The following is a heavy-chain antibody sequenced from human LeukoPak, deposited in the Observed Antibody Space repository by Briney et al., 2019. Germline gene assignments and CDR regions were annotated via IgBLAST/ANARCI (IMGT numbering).Heavy chain of an antibody. Sequence: GGSLRLSCAASGFTFSSYAMSWVRQAPGKGLEWVAVTGGSDDSTHYADSVKGRFTISRDNSKNSLYLQMNSLTAEDTAVYYCTKDLMTGFSSGWYFGYWGQGTLVTVSS. CDR2: TGGSDDST. J-gene: IGHJ4*02. CDR3: TKDLMTGFSSGWYFGY. V-gene: IGHV3-23*01. CDR1: GFTFSSYA. D-gene: IGHD6-19*01.